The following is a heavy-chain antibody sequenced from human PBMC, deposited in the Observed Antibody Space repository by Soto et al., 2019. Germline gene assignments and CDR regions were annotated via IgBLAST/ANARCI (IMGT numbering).Heavy chain of an antibody. CDR3: ARDTLGAARIYNWFDP. J-gene: IGHJ5*02. Sequence: SETLSLTCAVSGYSISSGYYCGWIRQPPGKGLEWIGSIYHSGSTCYNPSLKSRVTISVDTSKNQFSLKLSSVTAADTAVYYCARDTLGAARIYNWFDPWGQGTLVTVSS. CDR2: IYHSGST. D-gene: IGHD6-6*01. V-gene: IGHV4-38-2*02. CDR1: GYSISSGYY.